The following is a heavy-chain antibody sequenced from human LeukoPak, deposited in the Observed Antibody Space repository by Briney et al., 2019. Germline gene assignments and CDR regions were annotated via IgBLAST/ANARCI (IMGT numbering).Heavy chain of an antibody. J-gene: IGHJ4*02. Sequence: GRSLRLSCAASGFTFSSYGMHWVRQAPGKGLEGVAVIWYDGSNKYYADSVKGRFTISRDNSKNTLYLQMNSLRAEDTAVYYCAKDLDYGDYADDWGQGTLVTVSS. CDR3: AKDLDYGDYADD. D-gene: IGHD4-17*01. CDR2: IWYDGSNK. V-gene: IGHV3-33*06. CDR1: GFTFSSYG.